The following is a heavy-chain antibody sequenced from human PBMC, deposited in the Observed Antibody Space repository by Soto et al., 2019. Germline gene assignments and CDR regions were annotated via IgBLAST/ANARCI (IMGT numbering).Heavy chain of an antibody. J-gene: IGHJ3*02. CDR1: GGSISSYY. V-gene: IGHV4-59*08. CDR3: ARLGGGHYDFWSGYYTGKFDAFDI. CDR2: IYYSGST. Sequence: SETLSLTCTVSGGSISSYYWSWIRQPPGKGLEWIGYIYYSGSTNYNPSLKSRVTISVDTSKNQFSLKLSSVTAADTAVYYCARLGGGHYDFWSGYYTGKFDAFDIWGQGTMVTVS. D-gene: IGHD3-3*01.